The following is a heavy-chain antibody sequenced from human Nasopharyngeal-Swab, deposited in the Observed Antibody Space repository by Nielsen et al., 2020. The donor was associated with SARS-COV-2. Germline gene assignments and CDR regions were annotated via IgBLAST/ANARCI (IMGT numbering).Heavy chain of an antibody. V-gene: IGHV4-59*01. CDR1: GGSISSYY. CDR2: ICYSGST. Sequence: SETLSLTCTVSGGSISSYYWSWIRQPPGKGLEWIGYICYSGSTNYNPSLKSRVTISVDTSKNQFSLKLSSVTAADTAVYYCARGVRYFDWSIDYWGQGTLVTVSS. D-gene: IGHD3-9*01. CDR3: ARGVRYFDWSIDY. J-gene: IGHJ4*02.